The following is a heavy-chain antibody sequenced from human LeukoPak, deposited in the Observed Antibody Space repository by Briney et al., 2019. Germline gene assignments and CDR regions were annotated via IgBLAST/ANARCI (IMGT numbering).Heavy chain of an antibody. J-gene: IGHJ4*02. CDR1: GYSFTSYW. CDR2: ICPGDSGT. V-gene: IGHV5-51*01. CDR3: AILPASTEVDLDY. D-gene: IGHD2-2*01. Sequence: GESLKISCKGSGYSFTSYWIGWVRQMPGKGLEWMGIICPGDSGTRYSPSFQGQVTISADKSISTAYLQWSSLKASDTAMYYCAILPASTEVDLDYWGQGTLVTVSS.